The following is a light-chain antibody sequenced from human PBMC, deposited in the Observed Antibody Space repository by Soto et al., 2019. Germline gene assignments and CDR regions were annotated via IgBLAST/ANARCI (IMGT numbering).Light chain of an antibody. CDR1: SSDIGSYDF. CDR3: SSYTTSSTWV. Sequence: QSALTQPASVSGALGQSTTISCIGASSDIGSYDFVSWYQQHPGKAPKLLIYEVTNRPSGISNRFSGSKSGFTASLTISGLQALDESDYYCSSYTTSSTWVFGGGTELTVL. J-gene: IGLJ3*02. V-gene: IGLV2-14*01. CDR2: EVT.